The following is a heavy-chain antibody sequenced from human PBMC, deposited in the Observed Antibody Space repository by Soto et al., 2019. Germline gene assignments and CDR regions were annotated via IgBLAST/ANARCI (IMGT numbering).Heavy chain of an antibody. V-gene: IGHV3-33*01. Sequence: QVQLVESGGGVVQPGRSLRLSCAASGFTFSSYGMHWVRQAPGKGLEWVAVIWYDGSDKYYADSVKGRFTISRDNSKNTLYLQMNRLRAEDTAVYYCARDTRSIAVAGNDYYYGMDVWGQGTTVTVSS. CDR1: GFTFSSYG. CDR3: ARDTRSIAVAGNDYYYGMDV. J-gene: IGHJ6*02. CDR2: IWYDGSDK. D-gene: IGHD6-19*01.